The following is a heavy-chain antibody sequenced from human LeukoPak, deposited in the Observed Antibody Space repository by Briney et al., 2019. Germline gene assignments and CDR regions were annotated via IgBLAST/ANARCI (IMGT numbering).Heavy chain of an antibody. D-gene: IGHD5-12*01. CDR2: IGTSSYTM. J-gene: IGHJ6*02. Sequence: QAGGSLRLSCAAPGVTFSNYSMNWVRQAPGKGLEWVSYIGTSSYTMYYADSVKGRFTISRDNAENSLYLQMNSLRAEDTAVYYCARVDATRGYGMDVWGQGTTVTVSS. CDR1: GVTFSNYS. CDR3: ARVDATRGYGMDV. V-gene: IGHV3-48*04.